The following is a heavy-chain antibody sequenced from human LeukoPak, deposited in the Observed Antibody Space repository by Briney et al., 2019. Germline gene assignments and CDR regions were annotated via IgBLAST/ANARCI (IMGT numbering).Heavy chain of an antibody. V-gene: IGHV3-49*04. CDR3: SRDLNWSFDY. Sequence: GGSLRLSCTGFGFTFRDYAMSWVRQAPGEGLEWVGFIRSKAYGGTTEYAASVEGRFSISRDDSKSIAYLQMNSPKTEDTAVYYCSRDLNWSFDYWGQGILVTVSS. CDR1: GFTFRDYA. J-gene: IGHJ4*02. D-gene: IGHD1-1*01. CDR2: IRSKAYGGTT.